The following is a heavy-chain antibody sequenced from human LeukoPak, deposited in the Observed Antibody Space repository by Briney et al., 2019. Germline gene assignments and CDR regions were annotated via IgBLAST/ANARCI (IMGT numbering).Heavy chain of an antibody. CDR1: GGSISSYY. D-gene: IGHD6-19*01. Sequence: KPSETLSLTCTVSGGSISSYYWSWIPQPPGKGLEWIGYIYYSGSTNYNTSLKSRVTISVDTSKNQFSLKLSSVTAADTAVYYCARDSVAVEYIDAFDIWGQGTMVAVSS. CDR2: IYYSGST. CDR3: ARDSVAVEYIDAFDI. J-gene: IGHJ3*02. V-gene: IGHV4-59*01.